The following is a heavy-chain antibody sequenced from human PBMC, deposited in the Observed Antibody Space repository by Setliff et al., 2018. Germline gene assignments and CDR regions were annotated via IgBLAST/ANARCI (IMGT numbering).Heavy chain of an antibody. V-gene: IGHV1-8*02. D-gene: IGHD2-15*01. Sequence: ASVKVSCKASGYTFTSYDINWVRQATGQGLEWMGWMNPNSGNTGYAQKFQGRVTMTRNTSISTAYMELSSLRSEDTAVYYCARDYLGCSGGSCYENGMDVWGQGTTVTVSS. CDR1: GYTFTSYD. CDR3: ARDYLGCSGGSCYENGMDV. CDR2: MNPNSGNT. J-gene: IGHJ6*02.